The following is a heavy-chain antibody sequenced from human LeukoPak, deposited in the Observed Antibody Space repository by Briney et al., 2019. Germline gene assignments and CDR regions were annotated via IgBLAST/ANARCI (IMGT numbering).Heavy chain of an antibody. D-gene: IGHD5-12*01. J-gene: IGHJ6*02. V-gene: IGHV3-23*01. Sequence: GGSLRLSCAASGFSFSTSPMSWVRQPPGKGLEWVSAMNNGPGATFYRDSVRGRFTISRDDSKSTLYLQMNSLRAEDTGTYYCAKTRYDLLDVWGQGTTVTVSS. CDR2: MNNGPGAT. CDR3: AKTRYDLLDV. CDR1: GFSFSTSP.